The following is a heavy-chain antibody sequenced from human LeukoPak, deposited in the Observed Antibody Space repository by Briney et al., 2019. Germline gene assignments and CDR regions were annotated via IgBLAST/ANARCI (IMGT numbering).Heavy chain of an antibody. CDR3: ARGGFYCGGDCYVDY. CDR1: GGSFSAYY. J-gene: IGHJ4*02. V-gene: IGHV4-34*01. D-gene: IGHD2-21*02. CDR2: INHSGST. Sequence: SETLSLTCAVYGGSFSAYYWSWIRQPPGKGLEWIGEINHSGSTNYNPSLKSRVTISVDTSKNQFSLKLSSVTAADTAVYYCARGGFYCGGDCYVDYWGQGTLVTFSS.